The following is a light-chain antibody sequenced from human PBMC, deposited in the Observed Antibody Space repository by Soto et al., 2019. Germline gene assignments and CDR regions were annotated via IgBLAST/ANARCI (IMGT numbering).Light chain of an antibody. Sequence: EIVMTQSPATLSVSPGDSATLSCRASQTINSNLAWYQQRPGQAPRLLIHGASTRATGVPARFSGSGSGTEFTLTISSLQSEDFAVYYCQQYHNWPPQYTFGQGTKLQIK. CDR1: QTINSN. J-gene: IGKJ2*01. CDR3: QQYHNWPPQYT. CDR2: GAS. V-gene: IGKV3-15*01.